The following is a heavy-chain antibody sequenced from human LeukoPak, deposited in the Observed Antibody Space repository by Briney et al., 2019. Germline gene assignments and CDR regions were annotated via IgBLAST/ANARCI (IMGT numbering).Heavy chain of an antibody. CDR2: IYYSGST. CDR3: ARLFVPLYYFDY. V-gene: IGHV4-31*03. D-gene: IGHD2-8*01. CDR1: GGSISSGGYY. J-gene: IGHJ4*02. Sequence: SQTLSLTCTVSGGSISSGGYYWSWIRQHPGKGLEWIGYIYYSGSTYYNPSLKSRVTISVDTSKNQFSLKLSSVTAADTAVYYCARLFVPLYYFDYWGQGTLVTVSS.